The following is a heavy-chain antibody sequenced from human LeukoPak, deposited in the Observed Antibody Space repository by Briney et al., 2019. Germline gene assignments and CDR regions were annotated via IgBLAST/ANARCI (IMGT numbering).Heavy chain of an antibody. D-gene: IGHD6-25*01. CDR3: ASRGQSYYFDY. CDR2: IYHSGST. V-gene: IGHV4-38-2*01. J-gene: IGHJ4*02. CDR1: GYSISSSYY. Sequence: SETLSLTCAVSGYSISSSYYWGWIRQPPGKGLEWIGSIYHSGSTYYNPSLKSRVTISVDTSKNHFSLKRISVTAADTAVYYCASRGQSYYFDYWGQGTLVTVSS.